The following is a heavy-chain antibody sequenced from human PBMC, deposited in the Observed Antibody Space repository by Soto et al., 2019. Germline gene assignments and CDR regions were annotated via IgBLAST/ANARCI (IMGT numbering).Heavy chain of an antibody. D-gene: IGHD2-15*01. CDR3: ARTPGPEVAASLEYYYFSGMDV. J-gene: IGHJ6*02. Sequence: PGESLKISCKGFGYTFTNYWIGWVRQMPGKGPEWMGIIYPGDSDTKYNPSFQGQVTISADKSITTTYLRWSSLKASDTAMYYCARTPGPEVAASLEYYYFSGMDVWGQGIQVTVSS. V-gene: IGHV5-51*01. CDR1: GYTFTNYW. CDR2: IYPGDSDT.